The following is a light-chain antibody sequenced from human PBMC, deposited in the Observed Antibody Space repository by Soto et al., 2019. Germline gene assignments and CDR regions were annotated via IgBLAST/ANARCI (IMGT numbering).Light chain of an antibody. Sequence: DIVMTQSPDSLAASLGERATINCKSSQSILYSSNNKNYLAWYQQKPGQPPKLLMHWASTRESGVPDRFSASGSGTDFTLTISSLQAEDVAVYYCHQYLSPSYTFGQGTKLEIK. CDR2: WAS. J-gene: IGKJ2*01. CDR1: QSILYSSNNKNY. CDR3: HQYLSPSYT. V-gene: IGKV4-1*01.